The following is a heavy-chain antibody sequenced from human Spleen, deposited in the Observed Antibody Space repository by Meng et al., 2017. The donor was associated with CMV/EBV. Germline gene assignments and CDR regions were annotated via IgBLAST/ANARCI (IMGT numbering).Heavy chain of an antibody. CDR1: GFTFSVYS. J-gene: IGHJ4*02. CDR2: ISSSSSFI. CDR3: ARSMYHNSPAAVDF. D-gene: IGHD2-2*01. Sequence: GGSLRLSCAASGFTFSVYSMIWVRQAPGKGLEWVSSISSSSSFISYVDSVKGRFTISRDNAKNSLFLQISSLRGEDTAVYYCARSMYHNSPAAVDFWGQGTLVTVSS. V-gene: IGHV3-21*01.